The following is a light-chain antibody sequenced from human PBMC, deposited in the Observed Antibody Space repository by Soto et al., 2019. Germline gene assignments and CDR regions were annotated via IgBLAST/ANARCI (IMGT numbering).Light chain of an antibody. CDR1: QSLTNNY. CDR3: QQYEAFVT. V-gene: IGKV3-20*01. CDR2: GAS. Sequence: EIVLTQSPGTLSLSPGERATLSCRASQSLTNNYFAWYQQKPGRALRLLIDGASTRATGIPDRFSGSGSGTDFPLTISRLAHEYVALYYCQQYEAFVTFGQGTKVEI. J-gene: IGKJ1*01.